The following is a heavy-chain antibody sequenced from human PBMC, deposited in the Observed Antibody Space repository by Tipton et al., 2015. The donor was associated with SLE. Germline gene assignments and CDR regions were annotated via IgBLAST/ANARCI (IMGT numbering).Heavy chain of an antibody. Sequence: QLVQSGAEVKKPGESLKISCQGSGYSFTSYWIGWVRQMPGKGLEWVGGIFPGDSNTRYSPSLQGQVTISADKSTNTAYLQWSSLRASDTAIYFCARHRVSFSSTAAYNYWGQGTLVTVSS. CDR1: GYSFTSYW. D-gene: IGHD2-2*01. CDR3: ARHRVSFSSTAAYNY. V-gene: IGHV5-51*01. J-gene: IGHJ4*02. CDR2: IFPGDSNT.